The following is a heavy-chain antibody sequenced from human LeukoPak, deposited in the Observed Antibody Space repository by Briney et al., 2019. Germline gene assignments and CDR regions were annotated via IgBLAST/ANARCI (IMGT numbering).Heavy chain of an antibody. J-gene: IGHJ4*02. D-gene: IGHD1-1*01. Sequence: APVKVSCKASGYTFTSYYMHWVRQAAGQGLEWMGIINPSGGSTSYAQKFQGRVTMTRDTSTSTVYMELSSLRSEDTAVYYCAREDERHYFDYWGQGTLVTVSS. V-gene: IGHV1-46*01. CDR1: GYTFTSYY. CDR2: INPSGGST. CDR3: AREDERHYFDY.